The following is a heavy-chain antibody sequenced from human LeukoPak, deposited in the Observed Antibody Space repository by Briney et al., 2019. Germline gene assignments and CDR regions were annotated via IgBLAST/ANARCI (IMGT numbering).Heavy chain of an antibody. V-gene: IGHV4-30-4*01. D-gene: IGHD2-15*01. CDR1: GGSINSGDYY. Sequence: KPSETLSLTCTVSGGSINSGDYYWSWIRQPPGKGLEWIGYIYYSGSTYYNPSLKSRVTISVDTPKNQFSLKLSSVTAADTAVYYCARESLTIEVGFDPWGQGTLVTVSS. CDR2: IYYSGST. J-gene: IGHJ5*02. CDR3: ARESLTIEVGFDP.